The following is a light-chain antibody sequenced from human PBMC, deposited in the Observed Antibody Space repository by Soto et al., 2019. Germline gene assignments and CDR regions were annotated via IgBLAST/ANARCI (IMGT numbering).Light chain of an antibody. V-gene: IGKV4-1*01. CDR2: WAS. CDR1: QSVLYSSNNNSY. Sequence: DIVMTQSPDSLAVSLGERATINCKSSQSVLYSSNNNSYLAWYQQKSGQPPKLLIYWASTRESGVPDRFSGSGSGTDFTLTISSLQAEDVAVYYCQQYYSTPPTFGQGTKVEIK. J-gene: IGKJ1*01. CDR3: QQYYSTPPT.